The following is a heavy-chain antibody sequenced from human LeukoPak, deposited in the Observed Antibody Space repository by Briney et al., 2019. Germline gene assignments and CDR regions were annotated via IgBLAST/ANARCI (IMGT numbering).Heavy chain of an antibody. CDR3: AKPGSYRPHWAWPDY. D-gene: IGHD3-16*02. Sequence: SGGSLRLSCAASGFTFSSYAMSWVRQAPGKGLEWVSAISGSGGSTYYADSVKGRFTISRDNSKNTLYLQMNSLRAEDTAVYYCAKPGSYRPHWAWPDYWGQGTLVTVSS. V-gene: IGHV3-23*01. J-gene: IGHJ4*02. CDR1: GFTFSSYA. CDR2: ISGSGGST.